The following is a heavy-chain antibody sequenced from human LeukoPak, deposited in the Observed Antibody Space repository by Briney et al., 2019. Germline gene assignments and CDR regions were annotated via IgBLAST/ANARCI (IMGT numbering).Heavy chain of an antibody. Sequence: ASVKVSCKASGYTFTGYYMHWVRQAPGQGLEWMGWINPNSGGTNYAQKFQGRVTMTRDTSISTAYMELSRLRFDDTAVYYCARRLGLRWDLQAFDIWGQGTMVTVSS. D-gene: IGHD4-23*01. CDR3: ARRLGLRWDLQAFDI. J-gene: IGHJ3*02. CDR1: GYTFTGYY. CDR2: INPNSGGT. V-gene: IGHV1-2*02.